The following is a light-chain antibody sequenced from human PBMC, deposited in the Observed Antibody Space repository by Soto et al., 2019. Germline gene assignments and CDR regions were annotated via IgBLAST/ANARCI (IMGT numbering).Light chain of an antibody. J-gene: IGKJ5*01. CDR1: QSVSTY. CDR2: DAS. Sequence: DIMLTDSPSTISFSTGERSTLSFRASQSVSTYLAWYQQKPGQAPRLFIYDASNRATGIPARFSGSGSGTDFTLTICILEPEDFAVYYCQQRSKWPIPFGQGTRLEIK. CDR3: QQRSKWPIP. V-gene: IGKV3-11*01.